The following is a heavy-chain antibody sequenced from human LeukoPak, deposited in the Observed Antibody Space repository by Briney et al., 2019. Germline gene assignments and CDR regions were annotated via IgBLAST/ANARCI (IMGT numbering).Heavy chain of an antibody. V-gene: IGHV3-21*01. CDR2: ISSSSGYI. CDR3: ATDSVVATTKAVDY. Sequence: GGSLRLSCAASEFTFSDYHMNWVRQAPGKGLEWVSFISSSSGYIYYADSVKGRFTISRDNAKNSLYLEMNSLRAEDTAVYFRATDSVVATTKAVDYWGQGTLVTVSS. CDR1: EFTFSDYH. D-gene: IGHD2-15*01. J-gene: IGHJ4*02.